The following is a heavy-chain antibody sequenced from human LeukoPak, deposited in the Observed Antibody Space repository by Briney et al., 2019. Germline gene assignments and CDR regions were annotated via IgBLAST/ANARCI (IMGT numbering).Heavy chain of an antibody. CDR1: GGSISSGDYY. J-gene: IGHJ4*02. CDR3: ARATNGGSYSY. D-gene: IGHD1-26*01. V-gene: IGHV4-30-4*01. CDR2: IYYSGST. Sequence: PSQTLSLTCTVSGGSISSGDYYWSWIRQPPGKGLEWIGYIYYSGSTYYNPSLKSRVTISVDTSKNQFSLQLNSVTPEDTAVCYCARATNGGSYSYWGQGTLVTVSS.